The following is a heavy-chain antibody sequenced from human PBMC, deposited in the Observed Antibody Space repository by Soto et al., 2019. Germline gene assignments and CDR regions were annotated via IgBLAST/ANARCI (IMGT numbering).Heavy chain of an antibody. CDR3: AKDIGAEWLAPNAFDI. CDR1: GFIFDDYA. J-gene: IGHJ3*02. D-gene: IGHD6-19*01. Sequence: LRLSCAASGFIFDDYAMHWVLQAPGKGREWVSGISWNSGSIGYADSGKGRFTISRDDAKNSLYLQMNSLRAEDTAFYYCAKDIGAEWLAPNAFDIWGQGTMVTVSS. CDR2: ISWNSGSI. V-gene: IGHV3-9*01.